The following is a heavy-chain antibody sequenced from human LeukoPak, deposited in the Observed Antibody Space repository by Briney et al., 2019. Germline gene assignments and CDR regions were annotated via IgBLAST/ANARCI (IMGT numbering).Heavy chain of an antibody. Sequence: ASVTVSCKASGYTFTGYYMHWVRQAPGQGLEWMGWINPNSGGTNYAQKFQGRVTMTRDTSISTAYMELSRLRSDDTAVYYCARALTVTTSRGPYNWFDPWGQGTLVTVSS. J-gene: IGHJ5*02. V-gene: IGHV1-2*02. CDR2: INPNSGGT. CDR1: GYTFTGYY. CDR3: ARALTVTTSRGPYNWFDP. D-gene: IGHD4-17*01.